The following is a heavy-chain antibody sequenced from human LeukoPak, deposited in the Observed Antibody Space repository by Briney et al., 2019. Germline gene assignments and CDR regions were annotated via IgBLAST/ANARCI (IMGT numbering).Heavy chain of an antibody. D-gene: IGHD6-13*01. CDR1: GYTLTELS. J-gene: IGHJ6*02. Sequence: GASVKVSCKVSGYTLTELSMHWVRQAPGKGLEWMGGFDPEDGETIYAQKFQSRATMTEDTSTDTAYMELSSLRSEDTAVYYCATAPGKSGIAAAGIYGMDVWGQGTTVTVSS. CDR3: ATAPGKSGIAAAGIYGMDV. V-gene: IGHV1-24*01. CDR2: FDPEDGET.